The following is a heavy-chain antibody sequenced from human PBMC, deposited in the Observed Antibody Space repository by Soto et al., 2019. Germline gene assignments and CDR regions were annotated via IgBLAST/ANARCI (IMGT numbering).Heavy chain of an antibody. CDR1: GYRFINFY. D-gene: IGHD2-8*02. CDR2: INPKTDDT. V-gene: IGHV1-2*02. Sequence: QVQLVQSGAEVKKPGASVRVSCKAFGYRFINFYLHWVRQAPGQGLEWMGWINPKTDDTNYAQKFQGRVTMTRDTSISVAYMELRGLTSGATAVYYCARDDTGANFGSWGQGTLVTV. CDR3: ARDDTGANFGS. J-gene: IGHJ4*02.